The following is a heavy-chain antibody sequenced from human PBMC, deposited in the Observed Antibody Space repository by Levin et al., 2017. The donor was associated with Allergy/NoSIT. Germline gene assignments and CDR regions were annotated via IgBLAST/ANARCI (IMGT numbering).Heavy chain of an antibody. CDR1: GYTFTSYG. J-gene: IGHJ6*02. Sequence: ASVKVSCKASGYTFTSYGISWVRQAPGQGLEWMGWISAYNGNTNYAQKLQGRVTMTTDTSTSTAYMELRSLRSDDTAVYYCASKAPDQLLSNYYYYGMDVWGQGTTVTVSS. V-gene: IGHV1-18*01. D-gene: IGHD2-2*01. CDR3: ASKAPDQLLSNYYYYGMDV. CDR2: ISAYNGNT.